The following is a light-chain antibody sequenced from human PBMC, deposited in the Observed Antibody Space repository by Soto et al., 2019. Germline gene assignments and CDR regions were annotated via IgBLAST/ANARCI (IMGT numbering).Light chain of an antibody. Sequence: IVVAQTPATLSVSPGETAILSCRASQNIGSNLAWYQQRPGQAPRLLIYGASSRVTGIPARFSGGGSGTDFTLTISSLQPEDFATYYCQQLNSYPVTFAQGTRLEI. CDR2: GAS. CDR1: QNIGSN. V-gene: IGKV3-15*01. CDR3: QQLNSYPVT. J-gene: IGKJ5*01.